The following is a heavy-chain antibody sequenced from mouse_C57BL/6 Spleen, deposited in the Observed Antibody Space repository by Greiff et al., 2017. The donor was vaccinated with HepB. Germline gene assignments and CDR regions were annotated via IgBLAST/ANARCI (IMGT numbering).Heavy chain of an antibody. J-gene: IGHJ4*01. CDR1: GYTFTSYG. V-gene: IGHV1-81*01. D-gene: IGHD2-2*01. Sequence: VQLQESGAELARPGASVKLSCKASGYTFTSYGISWVKQRTGQGLEWIGEIYPRSGNTYYNEKFKGKATLTADKSSSTAYMELRSLTSEDSAVYFCAVWLLYYAMDYWGQGTSVTVSS. CDR3: AVWLLYYAMDY. CDR2: IYPRSGNT.